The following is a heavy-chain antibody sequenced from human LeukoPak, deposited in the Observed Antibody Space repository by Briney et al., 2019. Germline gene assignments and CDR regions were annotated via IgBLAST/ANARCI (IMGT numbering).Heavy chain of an antibody. CDR2: IYYSGST. J-gene: IGHJ4*02. CDR3: AREPYGSGTFDY. CDR1: GGSISSYY. V-gene: IGHV4-59*01. D-gene: IGHD3-10*01. Sequence: SETLSLTRTVSGGSISSYYWSWIRQPPGKGLEWIGYIYYSGSTNYNPSLKSRVTISVDTSKNQFSLKLSSVTAADTADYYCAREPYGSGTFDYWGQGTLVTVSA.